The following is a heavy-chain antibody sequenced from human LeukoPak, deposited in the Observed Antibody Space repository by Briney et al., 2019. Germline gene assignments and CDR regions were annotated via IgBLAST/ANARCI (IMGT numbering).Heavy chain of an antibody. CDR1: GGSLSSYY. CDR2: IYYSGST. CDR3: ARGSGNEGNDY. J-gene: IGHJ4*02. D-gene: IGHD3-10*01. Sequence: SETLSLTCTVSGGSLSSYYWSWIRQPPGKGLEWIGYIYYSGSTNYNPSLNSRVTISVDTSKNQFSLKLSSVTAADTAVYYCARGSGNEGNDYWGQGTLVTVSS. V-gene: IGHV4-59*01.